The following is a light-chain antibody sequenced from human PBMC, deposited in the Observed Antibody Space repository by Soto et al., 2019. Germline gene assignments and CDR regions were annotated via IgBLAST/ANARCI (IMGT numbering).Light chain of an antibody. CDR3: QQYNNWPLT. CDR2: GTS. V-gene: IGKV3-20*01. CDR1: QSVSSSY. J-gene: IGKJ4*01. Sequence: EIVLTQSPGTLSLSPGERATLSCRASQSVSSSYLAWYQQKPGQAPRLLMYGTSNRATGIPDRFSGSGSGTDFTLTISRLEPEDFAVYFCQQYNNWPLTFGGGTKVEIK.